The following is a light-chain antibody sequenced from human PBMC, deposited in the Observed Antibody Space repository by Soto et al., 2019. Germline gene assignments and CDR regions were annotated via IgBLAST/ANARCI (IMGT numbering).Light chain of an antibody. CDR3: QQYGSSGT. V-gene: IGKV3-20*01. CDR2: GAS. J-gene: IGKJ1*01. CDR1: QSVSSSY. Sequence: IVWTQSPGTLSLSPGERATLSCRASQSVSSSYLAWYQQKSGQAPSLLLYGASNRATGTPDRFSGSGSGTDFTLTISRLEPEDFAVYYCQQYGSSGTFGQGTKVDIK.